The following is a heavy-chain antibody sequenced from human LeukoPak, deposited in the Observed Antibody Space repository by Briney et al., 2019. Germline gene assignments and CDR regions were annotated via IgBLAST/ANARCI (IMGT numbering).Heavy chain of an antibody. J-gene: IGHJ4*02. CDR2: IIPIFGTA. CDR1: GGTFSSYA. D-gene: IGHD3-9*01. Sequence: ASVKVSYKASGGTFSSYAISWVRQAPGQGLEWMGGIIPIFGTANYAQKFQGRVTITADESTSTAYMELSSLRSEDTAVYYCARGTLRYFDWSQGYFDYWGQGTLVTVSS. V-gene: IGHV1-69*13. CDR3: ARGTLRYFDWSQGYFDY.